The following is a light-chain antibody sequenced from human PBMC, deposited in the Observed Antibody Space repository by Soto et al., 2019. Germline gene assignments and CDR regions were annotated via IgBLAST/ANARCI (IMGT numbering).Light chain of an antibody. V-gene: IGKV3-15*01. Sequence: EIVMTQSPATLSVSPGERAALSCRASQTVYNNLAWYQQKPGQAPRLLIYGASARATGIPARFSGSGSGTEFTLTVSSLHSEDIAVYYCQQYSNWPLTFGGGTKVEIK. CDR1: QTVYNN. CDR2: GAS. J-gene: IGKJ4*01. CDR3: QQYSNWPLT.